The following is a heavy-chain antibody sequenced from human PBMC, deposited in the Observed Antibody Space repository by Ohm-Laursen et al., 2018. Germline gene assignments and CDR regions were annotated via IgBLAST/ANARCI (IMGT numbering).Heavy chain of an antibody. CDR1: GFTFSDYY. CDR3: ARGYDRIAAAGTGDYFDY. J-gene: IGHJ4*02. V-gene: IGHV3-11*01. D-gene: IGHD6-13*01. Sequence: SLRISCAASGFTFSDYYMSWIRQAPGKGLEWVSYISSSGSTIYYADSVKGRFTISRDNAKNSLYLQMNSLRAEDTAVYYCARGYDRIAAAGTGDYFDYWGQGTLVTVSS. CDR2: ISSSGSTI.